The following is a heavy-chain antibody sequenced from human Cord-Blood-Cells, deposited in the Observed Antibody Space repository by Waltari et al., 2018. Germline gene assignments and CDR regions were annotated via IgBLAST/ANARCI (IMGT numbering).Heavy chain of an antibody. CDR2: INQRGRP. J-gene: IGHJ4*02. D-gene: IGHD1-26*01. CDR3: ACSTLVGATSFDY. Sequence: QVQLQQWGAGLLKPSETLSLTCAVYGGSFSGYYWSWIRQPPGKGLEWSGEINQRGRPNYNPAGRRGGTISVDTSKNQFSLKLSSVTAADTAVYYCACSTLVGATSFDYWGQGTLVTVSS. CDR1: GGSFSGYY. V-gene: IGHV4-34*01.